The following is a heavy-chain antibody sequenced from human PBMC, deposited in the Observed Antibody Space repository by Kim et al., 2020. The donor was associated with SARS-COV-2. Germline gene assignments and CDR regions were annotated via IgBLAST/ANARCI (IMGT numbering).Heavy chain of an antibody. J-gene: IGHJ4*02. V-gene: IGHV3-7*01. D-gene: IGHD6-13*01. Sequence: GGSLRLSCAASGFTFRNYGMSWVRQAPGKGLEWVANIKRDGSEKYYVDSVRGRFTISRDNAKNLLFLQMNSLRGEDTAVYYCTSWGAGNYWGPGTLVTVAS. CDR2: IKRDGSEK. CDR1: GFTFRNYG. CDR3: TSWGAGNY.